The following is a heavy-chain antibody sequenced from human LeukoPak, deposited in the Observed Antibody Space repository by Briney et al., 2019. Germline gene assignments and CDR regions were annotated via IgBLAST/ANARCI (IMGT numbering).Heavy chain of an antibody. CDR2: MNPNSGNT. J-gene: IGHJ4*02. Sequence: ASVKVSCKASGYTFTSYDINWVRQATGQGLEWMGWMNPNSGNTGYAQKFQGRVTMTRDTSTSTVYMELSSLRSEDTAVYYCARGYGVTSGYFDYWGQGTLVTVSS. CDR1: GYTFTSYD. CDR3: ARGYGVTSGYFDY. V-gene: IGHV1-8*01. D-gene: IGHD4-17*01.